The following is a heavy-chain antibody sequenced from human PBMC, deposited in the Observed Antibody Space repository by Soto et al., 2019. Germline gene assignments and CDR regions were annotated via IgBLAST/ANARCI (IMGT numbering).Heavy chain of an antibody. CDR1: GFTFSNFA. Sequence: GGSLRLSCAASGFTFSNFAMSWVRHAPGKGLEWVSEITGSTGTTYYADSVRGRFIISRDNSKNTLHLQMNSLRAEDTAVYYCAKDTSSSPYYMDVWGKGTTVTVSS. V-gene: IGHV3-23*01. CDR3: AKDTSSSPYYMDV. J-gene: IGHJ6*03. D-gene: IGHD2-2*01. CDR2: ITGSTGTT.